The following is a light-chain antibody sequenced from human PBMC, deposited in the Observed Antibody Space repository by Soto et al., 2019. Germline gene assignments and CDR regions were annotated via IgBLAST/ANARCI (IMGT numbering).Light chain of an antibody. CDR1: QSIGNF. CDR2: GAF. CDR3: LQDHNYPWT. J-gene: IGKJ1*01. Sequence: IQMTHSPSSLSAFVGDRVTITCRASQSIGNFLNCYQQKPGNAPKLLIYGAFNLQTGVPSRFSGSGFGTDFTLTISSLQPEDFATYYCLQDHNYPWTFGQGTKVDIK. V-gene: IGKV1-6*02.